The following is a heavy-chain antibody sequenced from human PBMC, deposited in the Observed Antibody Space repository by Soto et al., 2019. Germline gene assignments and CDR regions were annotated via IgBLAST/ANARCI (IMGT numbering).Heavy chain of an antibody. CDR2: INHSGST. D-gene: IGHD3-16*01. CDR3: ADRGHHDY. J-gene: IGHJ4*02. CDR1: GGSFSGYY. Sequence: SETLSLTCAVYGGSFSGYYWSWIRQPPGKGLEWIGEINHSGSTNYNPSLKSRVTISVDTSKNQFSLKLSSVTAADTAVYYCADRGHHDYWGQGTLVTVSS. V-gene: IGHV4-34*01.